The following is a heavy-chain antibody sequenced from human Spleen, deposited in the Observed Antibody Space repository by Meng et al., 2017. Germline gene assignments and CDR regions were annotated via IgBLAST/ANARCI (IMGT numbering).Heavy chain of an antibody. Sequence: AQPQRGAAELCKHLETLSPTSFVSGGSFSDTYWSWIRQPPGKGLEWIGEINHSGSTNSNPSLESRATISVDTSQNNLSLKLSSVTAADSAVYYCARGPTTMAHDFDYWGQGTLVTVSS. J-gene: IGHJ4*02. D-gene: IGHD4-11*01. CDR2: INHSGST. CDR1: GGSFSDTY. V-gene: IGHV4-34*01. CDR3: ARGPTTMAHDFDY.